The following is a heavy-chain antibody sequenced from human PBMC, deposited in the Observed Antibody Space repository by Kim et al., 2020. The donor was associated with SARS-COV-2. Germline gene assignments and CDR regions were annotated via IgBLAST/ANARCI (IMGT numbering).Heavy chain of an antibody. D-gene: IGHD3-10*01. CDR1: GGSISSGGYY. V-gene: IGHV4-31*03. J-gene: IGHJ6*02. Sequence: SETLSLTCTVSGGSISSGGYYWSWIRQHPGKGLEWIGYIYYSGSTYYNPSLKSRVTISVDTSKNQFSLKLSSVTAADTAVYYCARDGSGSYYSGMDVWGQGTTVTVSS. CDR2: IYYSGST. CDR3: ARDGSGSYYSGMDV.